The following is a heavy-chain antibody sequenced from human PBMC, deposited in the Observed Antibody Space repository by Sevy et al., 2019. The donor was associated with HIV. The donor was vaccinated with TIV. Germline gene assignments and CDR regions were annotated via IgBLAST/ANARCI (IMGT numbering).Heavy chain of an antibody. V-gene: IGHV4-59*01. Sequence: SETLSLTCTVSGGSISSYYWSWIRQPPGKGLEWIGYIYYSGSTNYNPSLKSRVTISVDTSTNQFSLKLSSVTAADTAVYYCARIDSSGWYENWYFDLWGRGTLVTVSS. CDR2: IYYSGST. CDR1: GGSISSYY. CDR3: ARIDSSGWYENWYFDL. D-gene: IGHD6-19*01. J-gene: IGHJ2*01.